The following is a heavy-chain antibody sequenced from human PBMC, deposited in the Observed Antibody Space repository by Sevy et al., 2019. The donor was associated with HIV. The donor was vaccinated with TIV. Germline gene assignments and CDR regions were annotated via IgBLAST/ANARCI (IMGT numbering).Heavy chain of an antibody. CDR2: IIPIFGSA. Sequence: ASVKVSCKASGGTFSSYGITWVRQAPGQGLEWMGEIIPIFGSANYGQTFQGRVTMTADQSTSTAYMELSSLGSDDTAVYYCARGGGLSPHHWLDPWGQGTLVTVSS. CDR1: GGTFSSYG. CDR3: ARGGGLSPHHWLDP. D-gene: IGHD3-16*01. J-gene: IGHJ5*02. V-gene: IGHV1-69*13.